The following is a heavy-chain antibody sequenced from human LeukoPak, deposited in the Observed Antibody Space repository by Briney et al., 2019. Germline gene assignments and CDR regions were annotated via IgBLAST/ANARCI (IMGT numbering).Heavy chain of an antibody. CDR3: ARFNYDSKYYDY. CDR1: SFTFSDYW. D-gene: IGHD3-16*01. CDR2: INSDGSST. V-gene: IGHV3-74*01. Sequence: GGSLRLSCVASSFTFSDYWMHWVGHAPGKGLVWVSRINSDGSSTNYADSVKGRFTISRDNAKNTLYLQMNSLRAEDTAVYYCARFNYDSKYYDYWGQGTLVTVSS. J-gene: IGHJ4*02.